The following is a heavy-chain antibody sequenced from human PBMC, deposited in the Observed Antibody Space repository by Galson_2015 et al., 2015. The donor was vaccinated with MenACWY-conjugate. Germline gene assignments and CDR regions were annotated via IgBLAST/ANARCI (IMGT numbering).Heavy chain of an antibody. CDR2: INSDGRST. J-gene: IGHJ4*02. V-gene: IGHV3-74*01. CDR3: ARLGGNYRTTSHFDY. Sequence: LRLSCAASGFTFSTYWMHWVRQTPGKGLVWVSRINSDGRSTSYADSVKGRFTISRDNAKNTLYLQMNSLRAEDTAVYYCARLGGNYRTTSHFDYWGQGTLVTVSS. D-gene: IGHD1-26*01. CDR1: GFTFSTYW.